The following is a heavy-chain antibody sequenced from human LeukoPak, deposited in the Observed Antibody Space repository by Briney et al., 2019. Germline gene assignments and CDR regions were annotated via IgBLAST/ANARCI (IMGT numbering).Heavy chain of an antibody. CDR2: INPNSGGT. J-gene: IGHJ3*02. D-gene: IGHD2-8*01. Sequence: GASVKVSCKASGYTFSGYYMHWVRQAPGQGLEWMGWINPNSGGTNYAQKFQGRVTMTRDTSISTAYMELSRLRSDDTAVYYCARGLIVLMVYAPGPAPPDAFDIWGQGTMVTVSS. V-gene: IGHV1-2*02. CDR1: GYTFSGYY. CDR3: ARGLIVLMVYAPGPAPPDAFDI.